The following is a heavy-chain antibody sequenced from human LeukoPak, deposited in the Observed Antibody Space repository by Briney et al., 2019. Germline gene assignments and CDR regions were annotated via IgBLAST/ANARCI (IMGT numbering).Heavy chain of an antibody. CDR1: GFSFSIYD. CDR3: ARGSL. J-gene: IGHJ4*02. CDR2: ISTSGRTM. V-gene: IGHV3-48*03. Sequence: GGSLRLSCVTSGFSFSIYDMNWVRQAPGKGLEWVSYISTSGRTMHYADSVEGRFTISRDNARSSLYLQMNSLRAEDTAVYYCARGSLWGQGTLVTVSS.